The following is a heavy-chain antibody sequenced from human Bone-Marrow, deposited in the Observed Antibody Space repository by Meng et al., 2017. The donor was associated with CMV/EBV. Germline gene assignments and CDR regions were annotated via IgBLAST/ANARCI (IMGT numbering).Heavy chain of an antibody. V-gene: IGHV1-2*02. CDR3: ARDFLYAENGMDV. J-gene: IGHJ6*01. D-gene: IGHD2-8*01. CDR2: INPNSGGT. CDR1: GYTFTAYY. Sequence: ASVKVSCKAYGYTFTAYYMHWVRQAPGQGLEWMGWINPNSGGTKYAQKFQGRVTVTRDTSISTAYMELRRLRSDDMAVYYCARDFLYAENGMDVWGQGTMVTVSS.